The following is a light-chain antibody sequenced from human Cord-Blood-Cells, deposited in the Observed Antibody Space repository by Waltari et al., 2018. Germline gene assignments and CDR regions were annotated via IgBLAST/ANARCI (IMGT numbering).Light chain of an antibody. J-gene: IGKJ2*01. Sequence: EIVLTQFPGTLSLSPGERATLSCRASQSVSSSYLAWYQQKPGHAPRLLIYGASSRATGIPDRFSGSGSGTDFTLTISRLEPEDFAVYYCQQYGSSPRTFGQGTKLEIK. CDR3: QQYGSSPRT. V-gene: IGKV3-20*01. CDR1: QSVSSSY. CDR2: GAS.